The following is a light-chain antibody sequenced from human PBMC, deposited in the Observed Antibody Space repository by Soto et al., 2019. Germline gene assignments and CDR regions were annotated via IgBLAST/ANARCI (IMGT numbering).Light chain of an antibody. V-gene: IGKV3-20*01. CDR1: ESIINDY. Sequence: EFVLTQSPGTLSLSPGETATLSCRASESIINDYSAWYQQRPGQPHRLLIYATSKRAPGIPDRFSGSGSGTDFTLTISRLEPEDFAVYYCQQYGRSPLFGQGTRLEIK. CDR2: ATS. J-gene: IGKJ5*01. CDR3: QQYGRSPL.